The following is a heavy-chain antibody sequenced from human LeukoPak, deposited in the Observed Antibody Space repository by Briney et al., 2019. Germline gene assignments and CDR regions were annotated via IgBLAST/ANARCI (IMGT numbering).Heavy chain of an antibody. J-gene: IGHJ4*02. V-gene: IGHV4-59*12. D-gene: IGHD4-23*01. CDR2: MDYSGSA. CDR1: GGSISSYY. Sequence: SETLSLTCTVSGGSISSYYWSWIRQSPGKGLEWIGYMDYSGSAYYNPSFKSRVTISVDTAKSQFSLDLRSVTAADTAVYYCARDAWNGNSPLDYWGQGTLVTVSS. CDR3: ARDAWNGNSPLDY.